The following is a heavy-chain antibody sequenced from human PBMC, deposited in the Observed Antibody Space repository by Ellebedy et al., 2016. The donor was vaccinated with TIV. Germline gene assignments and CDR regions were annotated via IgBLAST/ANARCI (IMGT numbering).Heavy chain of an antibody. D-gene: IGHD2-21*02. J-gene: IGHJ4*02. Sequence: SETLSLXXTVSGGSISSGGYYWSWIRQHPGKGLEWIGYIYYSGSTYYNPSLKSRVTISVDTSKNQFSLKLSSVTAADTAVYYCARDNNKAGVTAIDYWGQGTLVTVSS. CDR2: IYYSGST. V-gene: IGHV4-31*03. CDR1: GGSISSGGYY. CDR3: ARDNNKAGVTAIDY.